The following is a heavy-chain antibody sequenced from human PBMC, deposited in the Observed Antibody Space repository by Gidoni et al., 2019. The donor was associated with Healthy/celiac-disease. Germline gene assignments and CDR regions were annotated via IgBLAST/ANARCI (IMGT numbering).Heavy chain of an antibody. Sequence: QVQLVQSGAEVHKPRSSVTLSCTASGYTFTTYGIRWVQQAPGQGLQWMGWISAYNGNTNDAKKLQGRVTMTTDTSTSTADMELRSLRSDDTAVYYCARGQWLDTYYFDYWGQGTLVTVSS. CDR2: ISAYNGNT. CDR1: GYTFTTYG. V-gene: IGHV1-18*01. D-gene: IGHD6-19*01. J-gene: IGHJ4*02. CDR3: ARGQWLDTYYFDY.